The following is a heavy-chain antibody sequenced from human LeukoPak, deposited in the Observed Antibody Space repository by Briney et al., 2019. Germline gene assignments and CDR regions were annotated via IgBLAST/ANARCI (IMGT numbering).Heavy chain of an antibody. Sequence: GRSLRLSCAASGFTFSSYAMHWVRQAPGKGLEWVAVISYDGSNKYYADSVKGRFTISRDNSKNTLYLQMNGLRAEDTAVYYCARERVPYGDHRSPFAYWGQGTLVTVSS. CDR3: ARERVPYGDHRSPFAY. CDR1: GFTFSSYA. J-gene: IGHJ4*02. D-gene: IGHD4-17*01. CDR2: ISYDGSNK. V-gene: IGHV3-30-3*01.